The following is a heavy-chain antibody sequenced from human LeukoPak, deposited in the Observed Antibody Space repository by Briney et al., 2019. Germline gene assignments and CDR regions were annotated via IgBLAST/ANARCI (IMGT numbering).Heavy chain of an antibody. J-gene: IGHJ5*02. D-gene: IGHD2-2*01. V-gene: IGHV3-48*01. Sequence: GGSLRLPCAASGFTLSSYSMNWVRQAPGKGLEWISYISSSSSTIYYADSVKGRFTISRDNAKNSLYLQMNSLRGEDTAVYYCARSRGSSTTVNWFDPWGQGTLVTVSS. CDR2: ISSSSSTI. CDR1: GFTLSSYS. CDR3: ARSRGSSTTVNWFDP.